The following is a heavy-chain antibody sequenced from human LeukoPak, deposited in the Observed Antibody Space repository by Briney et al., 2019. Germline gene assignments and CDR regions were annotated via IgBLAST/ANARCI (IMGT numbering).Heavy chain of an antibody. Sequence: GRSLRLSCAASGFTFSSYSMNWVRQAPGKGLEWVSSISSSSSYIYYADSVKGRFTISRDNAKNSLYLQMNSLRAEDTAVYYCARDPEAPYYDFWSGYHGGYFDYWGQGTLVTVSS. D-gene: IGHD3-3*01. CDR3: ARDPEAPYYDFWSGYHGGYFDY. J-gene: IGHJ4*02. CDR1: GFTFSSYS. CDR2: ISSSSSYI. V-gene: IGHV3-21*01.